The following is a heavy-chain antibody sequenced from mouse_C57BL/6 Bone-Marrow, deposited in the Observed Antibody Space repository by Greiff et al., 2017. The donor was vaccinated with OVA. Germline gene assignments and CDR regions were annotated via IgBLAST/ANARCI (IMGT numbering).Heavy chain of an antibody. CDR3: TTVSYVWWVAY. Sequence: EVQLQQSGAELVRPGASVKLSCTASGFNIKDDYMHWVKQRPEQGLEWIGWIDPENGDTEYASKFQGKATITADTSSNTAYLQLSSLTSEDTAVYYCTTVSYVWWVAYWGQGTLVTVSA. D-gene: IGHD1-1*01. J-gene: IGHJ3*01. V-gene: IGHV14-4*01. CDR1: GFNIKDDY. CDR2: IDPENGDT.